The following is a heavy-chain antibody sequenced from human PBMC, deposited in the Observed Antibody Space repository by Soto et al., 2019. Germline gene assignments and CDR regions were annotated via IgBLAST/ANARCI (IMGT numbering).Heavy chain of an antibody. J-gene: IGHJ3*02. D-gene: IGHD2-15*01. CDR1: GYTFTSYY. Sequence: ASVKVSCKASGYTFTSYYMHWVRQAPGQGLEWMGIINPSGGSTSYAQKFQGRVTMTRDTSTSTVYMELSSLRSEDTAVYYCARDRKGIVGIDAFDIWGQGTMVTVS. CDR3: ARDRKGIVGIDAFDI. V-gene: IGHV1-46*03. CDR2: INPSGGST.